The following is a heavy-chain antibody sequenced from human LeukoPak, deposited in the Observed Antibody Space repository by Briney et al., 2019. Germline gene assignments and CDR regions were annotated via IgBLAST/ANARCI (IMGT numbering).Heavy chain of an antibody. CDR1: GFTFDDYA. V-gene: IGHV3-43*02. CDR2: ISCDGGTT. J-gene: IGHJ4*02. Sequence: GGSLRLSCATSGFTFDDYAFHWVRQVPGKGLEWVSLISCDGGTTSYGDSVKGRFTISRDNSKNSLYMQMNSLKTEDSALYYCTKDFSGSYENWGQGTLVTVSS. D-gene: IGHD3-10*01. CDR3: TKDFSGSYEN.